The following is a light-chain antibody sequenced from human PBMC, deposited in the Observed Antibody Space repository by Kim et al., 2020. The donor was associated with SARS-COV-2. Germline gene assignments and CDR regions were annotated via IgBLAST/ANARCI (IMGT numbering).Light chain of an antibody. Sequence: SYELTQPPSVSVSPGQTASITCSGDKLGDKYACWYQQKPGQSPVLVIYQDSKRPSGIPERFSGSNSGNTATLTISGTQAMDGADYYCQAWDSTWVFGGGTQLTVL. CDR2: QDS. CDR3: QAWDSTWV. CDR1: KLGDKY. J-gene: IGLJ3*02. V-gene: IGLV3-1*01.